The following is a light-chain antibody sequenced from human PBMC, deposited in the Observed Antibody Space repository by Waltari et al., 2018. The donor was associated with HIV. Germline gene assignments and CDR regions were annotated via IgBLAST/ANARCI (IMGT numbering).Light chain of an antibody. CDR2: DVN. V-gene: IGLV2-23*02. CDR3: CSYAGGPFV. J-gene: IGLJ1*01. CDR1: SSDIGKYDF. Sequence: QSALTQPASVSGSPGQSINMSCTGSSSDIGKYDFVSWYQHNPGKAPHLIIYDVNTRPSGVSLRFSGFKSGNTASLTISGLQAEDESYYYCCSYAGGPFVFGSGTSVIVL.